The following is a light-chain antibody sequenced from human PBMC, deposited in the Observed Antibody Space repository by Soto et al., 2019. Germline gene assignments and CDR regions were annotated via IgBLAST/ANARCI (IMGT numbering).Light chain of an antibody. CDR1: QSVSSY. J-gene: IGKJ4*01. Sequence: EIVMTQSPATLSVSPGERVTLSCRASQSVSSYLAWYQQKPGQAPRLLIYDASSRATGIPASFSGSGSGTEFTLTISSLQSQDFAVYYCQQYYKWPLTFGGGTKVDIK. V-gene: IGKV3-15*01. CDR2: DAS. CDR3: QQYYKWPLT.